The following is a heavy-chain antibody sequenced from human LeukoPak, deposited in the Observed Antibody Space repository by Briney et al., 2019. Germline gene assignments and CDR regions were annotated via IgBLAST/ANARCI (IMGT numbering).Heavy chain of an antibody. CDR1: GGSFSGYY. CDR3: TRHQTSNYGPGTPFDF. CDR2: IYKSGNT. V-gene: IGHV4-34*01. J-gene: IGHJ4*02. D-gene: IGHD3-10*01. Sequence: PSETLSLTRAVYGGSFSGYYWAWIRQPPGKGLEWIGSIYKSGNTNYSPSLRSRVFISVDTSNNQFSLSLSSVTAADTAVYLCTRHQTSNYGPGTPFDFWGQGTLVTVSS.